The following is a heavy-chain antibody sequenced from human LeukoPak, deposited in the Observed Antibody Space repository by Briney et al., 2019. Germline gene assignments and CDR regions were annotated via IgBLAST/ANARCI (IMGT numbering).Heavy chain of an antibody. CDR3: TRFYSSNGYYYGVAY. Sequence: GGSLRLSCTASGLTFTNYWMTCVSQAPGKGLEWVATIKHDGRDKRYADSVKGRFAISRDNANNSLHLQMNSPRAEDTAVYCGTRFYSSNGYYYGVAYWGQGTLVTVSS. CDR2: IKHDGRDK. D-gene: IGHD3-22*01. J-gene: IGHJ4*02. CDR1: GLTFTNYW. V-gene: IGHV3-7*01.